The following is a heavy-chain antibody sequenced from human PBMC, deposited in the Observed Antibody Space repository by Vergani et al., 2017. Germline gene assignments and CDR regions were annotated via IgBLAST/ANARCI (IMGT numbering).Heavy chain of an antibody. V-gene: IGHV3-48*03. CDR2: ISSSGSTI. CDR3: ARGVGSYSSSGYENFDY. CDR1: GFTFSSYE. D-gene: IGHD6-13*01. Sequence: EVQLVESGGGLVQPGGSLRLSCAASGFTFSSYEMNWVRQAPGKGLEWVSYISSSGSTIYYADSVKGRFTISRDNAKNSLYLQMNSLRAEDTAVYYCARGVGSYSSSGYENFDYWGQGTLVTVSS. J-gene: IGHJ4*02.